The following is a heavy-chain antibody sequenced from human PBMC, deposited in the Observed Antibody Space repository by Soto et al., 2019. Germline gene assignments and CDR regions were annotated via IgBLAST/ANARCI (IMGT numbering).Heavy chain of an antibody. CDR1: GFTFSGSA. CDR3: TSRSIVVVVAATTFDY. Sequence: SLRLSCAASGFTFSGSAMHWVRQASGKGLEWVGRIRSKANSYATAYAASVKGRFTISRDDSKNTAYLQMNSLKTEDTAVYYCTSRSIVVVVAATTFDYWGQGTLVTVSS. V-gene: IGHV3-73*01. J-gene: IGHJ4*02. CDR2: IRSKANSYAT. D-gene: IGHD2-15*01.